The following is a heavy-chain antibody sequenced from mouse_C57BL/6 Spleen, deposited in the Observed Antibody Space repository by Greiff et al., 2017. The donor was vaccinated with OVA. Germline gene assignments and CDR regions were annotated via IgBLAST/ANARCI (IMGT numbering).Heavy chain of an antibody. J-gene: IGHJ2*01. CDR1: GYTFTDYY. V-gene: IGHV1-26*01. CDR3: AKDDYDGPDY. Sequence: VQLHQSGPELVKPGASVKISCKASGYTFTDYYMNWVKQSHGKSLEWIGDINPNNGGTSYNQKFKGKATLTVDKSSSTAYMELRSLTSEDSAVYYCAKDDYDGPDYWGQGTTLTVSS. CDR2: INPNNGGT. D-gene: IGHD2-4*01.